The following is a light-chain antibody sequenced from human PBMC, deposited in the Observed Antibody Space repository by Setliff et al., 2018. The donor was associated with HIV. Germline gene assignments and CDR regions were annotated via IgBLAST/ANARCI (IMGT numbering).Light chain of an antibody. CDR1: SSDVGAYNY. CDR3: SSYTSSSTYV. V-gene: IGLV2-14*01. Sequence: QSALAQPASVSGSPGQSITISCTGTSSDVGAYNYVSWYQQHPGKAPKLMIYDVSKRLSGVSNRFSGSKSGNTASLTISGLQAEDEADYYCSSYTSSSTYVFGTGTKVTVL. CDR2: DVS. J-gene: IGLJ1*01.